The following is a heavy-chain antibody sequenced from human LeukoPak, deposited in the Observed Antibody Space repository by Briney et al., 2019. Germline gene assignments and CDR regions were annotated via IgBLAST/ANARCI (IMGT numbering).Heavy chain of an antibody. D-gene: IGHD3-22*01. Sequence: SETLSLTCTVSGGSISSSSYYWGWIRQPPGKGLEWIGSIYYSGSTYYNPSLKSRVTIPVDTSKNQFSLKLSSVTAADTAVYYCASGYYYRGDYWGQGTLVTVSS. V-gene: IGHV4-39*07. CDR2: IYYSGST. J-gene: IGHJ4*02. CDR1: GGSISSSSYY. CDR3: ASGYYYRGDY.